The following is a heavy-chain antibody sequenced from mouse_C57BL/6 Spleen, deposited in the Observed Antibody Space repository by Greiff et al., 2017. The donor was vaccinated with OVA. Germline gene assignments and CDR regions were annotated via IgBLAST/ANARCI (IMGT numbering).Heavy chain of an antibody. D-gene: IGHD3-3*01. J-gene: IGHJ2*01. CDR3: TGTGADY. CDR2: IDPETGGT. V-gene: IGHV1-15*01. Sequence: QVTLKVSGAELVRPGASVTLSCKASGYTFTDYEMHWVKQTPVHGLEWIGAIDPETGGTAYNQKFKGKAILTADKSSSTAYMELRSLTSEDSAVYYCTGTGADYWGQGTTLTVSS. CDR1: GYTFTDYE.